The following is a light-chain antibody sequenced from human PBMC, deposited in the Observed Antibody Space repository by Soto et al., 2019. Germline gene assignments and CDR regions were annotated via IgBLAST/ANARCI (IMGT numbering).Light chain of an antibody. J-gene: IGLJ2*01. CDR2: RND. CDR3: AVCDNSLNGVA. CDR1: NSNMGRNY. Sequence: QAVVTQTPSASGTPGQRVTISCSGSNSNMGRNYVYWYQQVPGTAPKLLMYRNDVRPSGVPDRFTGSKSGTSATLAISGLRSEDEADYYCAVCDNSLNGVAFGGGTNVTVL. V-gene: IGLV1-47*01.